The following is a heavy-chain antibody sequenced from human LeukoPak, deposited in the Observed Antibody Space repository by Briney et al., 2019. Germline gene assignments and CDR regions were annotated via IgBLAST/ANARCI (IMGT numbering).Heavy chain of an antibody. CDR1: GFTFSSYG. CDR3: AGARRGYSYGHLDY. D-gene: IGHD5-18*01. V-gene: IGHV3-33*01. CDR2: IWYDGNNK. Sequence: GRSLRLSCAASGFTFSSYGMHWVRQAPGKGLEGVAVIWYDGNNKYYADSVKGRFTISRDNSKNTLYLQMNSLRAEDTAVYYCAGARRGYSYGHLDYWGQGTLVTVSS. J-gene: IGHJ4*02.